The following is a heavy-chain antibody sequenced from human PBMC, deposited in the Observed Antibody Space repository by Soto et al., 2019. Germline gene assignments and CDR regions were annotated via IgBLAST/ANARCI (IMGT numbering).Heavy chain of an antibody. V-gene: IGHV1-69*13. D-gene: IGHD2-2*02. J-gene: IGHJ4*02. CDR1: GGTFSSYA. CDR2: IIPIFGTA. Sequence: SVKVSCKASGGTFSSYAISWVRQAPGQGLEWMGGIIPIFGTANYAQKFQGRVTITADESTSTAYMELSSLRSEDTAVYYCASPGGYCISTSCYSHWGQGTLVTVSS. CDR3: ASPGGYCISTSCYSH.